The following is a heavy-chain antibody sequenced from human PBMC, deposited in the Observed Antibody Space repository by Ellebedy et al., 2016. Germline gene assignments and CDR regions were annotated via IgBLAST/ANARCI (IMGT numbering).Heavy chain of an antibody. CDR2: IWYDGSNK. CDR1: GFTFSSYG. Sequence: GGSLRLSXAASGFTFSSYGMHWVRQAPGKGLEWVAVIWYDGSNKYYADSVKGRFTISRDNSKNTLYLQMNSLRAEDTAVYYCAKGYYYMDVWGKGTTVTVSS. CDR3: AKGYYYMDV. V-gene: IGHV3-33*06. J-gene: IGHJ6*03.